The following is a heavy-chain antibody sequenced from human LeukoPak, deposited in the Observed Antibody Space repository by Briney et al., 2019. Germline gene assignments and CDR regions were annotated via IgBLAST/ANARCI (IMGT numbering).Heavy chain of an antibody. CDR1: GYTFTGYY. CDR2: INPNSGGT. J-gene: IGHJ4*02. V-gene: IGHV1-2*02. D-gene: IGHD1-26*01. Sequence: VSVNVSRKASGYTFTGYYMHWVRQAPGQGLEWMGWINPNSGGTNYAQKFQGRVTMTRDTSISTAYMELSRLRSDDTAVYYCARGIVGATTGDWGQGTLVIVSS. CDR3: ARGIVGATTGD.